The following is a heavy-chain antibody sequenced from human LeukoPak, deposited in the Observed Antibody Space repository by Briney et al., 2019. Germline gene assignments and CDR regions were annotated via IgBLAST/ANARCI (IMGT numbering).Heavy chain of an antibody. CDR1: GFTFSSYA. J-gene: IGHJ6*04. CDR2: ISYDGSNK. CDR3: AKDPGSGWYAGYSCGMDV. Sequence: GGSLRLSCAASGFTFSSYAMHWVRQAPGKGLEWVAVISYDGSNKYYADSVKGRFTISRDNSKNTLYLQMNSLRAEDTAVYYCAKDPGSGWYAGYSCGMDVWGEGTTVTSPQ. D-gene: IGHD6-19*01. V-gene: IGHV3-30*04.